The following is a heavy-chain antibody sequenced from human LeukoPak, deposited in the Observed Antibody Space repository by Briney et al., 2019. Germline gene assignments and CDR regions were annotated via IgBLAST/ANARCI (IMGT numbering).Heavy chain of an antibody. CDR3: AASQHIREYSGYNFPRYYFDS. CDR1: GYTFTSYG. J-gene: IGHJ4*02. CDR2: ISAYNGNT. D-gene: IGHD5-12*01. V-gene: IGHV1-18*01. Sequence: ASVKVSCKASGYTFTSYGISWVRQAPGQGLEWMGWISAYNGNTNYAQKLQGRVTMTTDTSTSTAYMELRSLRSDDTAVYYCAASQHIREYSGYNFPRYYFDSWAKGPLVTVSS.